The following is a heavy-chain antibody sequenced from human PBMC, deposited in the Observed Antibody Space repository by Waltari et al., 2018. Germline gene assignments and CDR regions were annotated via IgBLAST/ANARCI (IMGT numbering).Heavy chain of an antibody. V-gene: IGHV3-30*02. D-gene: IGHD4-17*01. CDR1: GFTFSSYG. CDR2: IRYDGSNK. CDR3: AKDSGDYYYYMDV. J-gene: IGHJ6*03. Sequence: QVQLVESGGGVVQPGGSLRLSCAAPGFTFSSYGMHWGRQAPGKGLEWVALIRYDGSNKYYADSVKGRFTISRDNSKNTLYLQMNSLRPEDTAVYYCAKDSGDYYYYMDVWGKGTTVTVSS.